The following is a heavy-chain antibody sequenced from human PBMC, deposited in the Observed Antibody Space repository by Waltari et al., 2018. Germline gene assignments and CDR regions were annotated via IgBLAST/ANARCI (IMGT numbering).Heavy chain of an antibody. CDR2: INPSGGST. CDR1: GYTFTSYY. CDR3: ARDLGAVAGYRSPALFYYMDV. Sequence: QVQLVQSGAEVKKPGASVKVSCKASGYTFTSYYMHWVRQAPGQGLEWMGIINPSGGSTSYAQKFQGRVTMTRDTSTSTVYMELSSLRSEDTAVYYCARDLGAVAGYRSPALFYYMDVWGKGTTVTVSS. V-gene: IGHV1-46*01. D-gene: IGHD6-19*01. J-gene: IGHJ6*03.